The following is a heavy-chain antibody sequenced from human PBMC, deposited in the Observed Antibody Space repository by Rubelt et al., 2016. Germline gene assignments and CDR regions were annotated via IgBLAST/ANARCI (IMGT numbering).Heavy chain of an antibody. CDR3: AAGEGYNYIDDY. J-gene: IGHJ4*02. CDR2: MNAGSGNT. V-gene: IGHV1-3*01. Sequence: QVQLVQSGAEVKKPGASVNISCKASGYSFPTYAMHWVRQAPGQSLEWMGWMNAGSGNTRNSQKFQGRVTITRDTSASTAYMELTSLRSEDTAIYYCAAGEGYNYIDDYWGQGTLVTVSS. D-gene: IGHD5-24*01. CDR1: GYSFPTYA.